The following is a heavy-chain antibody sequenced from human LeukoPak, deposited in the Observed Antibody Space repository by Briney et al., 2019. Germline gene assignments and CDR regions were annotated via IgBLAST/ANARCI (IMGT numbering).Heavy chain of an antibody. Sequence: ASVKGSCKASGNTFASYYVHWERQTPGQGLEWMGWINTHNGATNYAQHFQGRVTMTTDTAVTTAYMDLDGLISDDAAVYFCARGPIGGLRKGFDIWGQGTLVTVSS. V-gene: IGHV1-2*02. CDR3: ARGPIGGLRKGFDI. J-gene: IGHJ4*02. D-gene: IGHD1-26*01. CDR2: INTHNGAT. CDR1: GNTFASYY.